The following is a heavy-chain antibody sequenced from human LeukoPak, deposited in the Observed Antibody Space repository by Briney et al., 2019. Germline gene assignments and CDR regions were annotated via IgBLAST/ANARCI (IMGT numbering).Heavy chain of an antibody. V-gene: IGHV3-48*03. D-gene: IGHD1-26*01. J-gene: IGHJ4*02. CDR1: GFPFSSYE. CDR3: AREKSQTYSGSFGY. Sequence: GGSLRLSCAASGFPFSSYEMNWVRQAPGKGLEWLSYISTSGSTIHYADSVKGRFTISRDNAKNSLYLQMNFLRGEDTAVYYCAREKSQTYSGSFGYWGQGTLVTVSS. CDR2: ISTSGSTI.